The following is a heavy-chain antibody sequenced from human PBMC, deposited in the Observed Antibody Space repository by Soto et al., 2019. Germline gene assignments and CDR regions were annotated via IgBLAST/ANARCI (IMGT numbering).Heavy chain of an antibody. D-gene: IGHD4-17*01. CDR2: IYYSGST. CDR3: ARDRGADYGDYVGYYYYYGMDV. Sequence: QVQLQESGPGLVKPSETLSLTYTVSGGSVSSGSYYWSWIRQPPGKGLEWIGYIYYSGSTNYNPSLKSRVTISVDTSKNQFSLKLSSVTAADTAVYYCARDRGADYGDYVGYYYYYGMDVWGQGTTVTVSS. V-gene: IGHV4-61*01. J-gene: IGHJ6*02. CDR1: GGSVSSGSYY.